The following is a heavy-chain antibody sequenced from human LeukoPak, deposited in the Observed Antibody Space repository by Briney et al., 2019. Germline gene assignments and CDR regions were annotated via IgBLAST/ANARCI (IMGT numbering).Heavy chain of an antibody. CDR3: ARHRLPAYYYDSSGSPGDAFDI. CDR1: GYRFTSYW. CDR2: IYPGDSDT. D-gene: IGHD3-22*01. Sequence: GQSLKISCKGSGYRFTSYWIGWVRQMPGKGLGWMGIIYPGDSDTRYSPSFQGQVTISADKSISTAYLQWSSLKASDTAMYYCARHRLPAYYYDSSGSPGDAFDIWGQGTMVTVSS. J-gene: IGHJ3*02. V-gene: IGHV5-51*01.